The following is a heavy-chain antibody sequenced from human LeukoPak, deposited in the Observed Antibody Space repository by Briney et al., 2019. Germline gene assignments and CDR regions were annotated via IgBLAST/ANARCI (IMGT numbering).Heavy chain of an antibody. CDR3: ARGSMSRNHLYIDY. V-gene: IGHV3-7*01. CDR2: IRQDGSEK. Sequence: PGGSLRLSCAASGFTFSPYWMSWVRQAPGKGLEWVASIRQDGSEKYYVDSVKGRFTISRDNAKNSLFLQMSSLRAEDTAVYNCARGSMSRNHLYIDYWGQGTLVTVSS. J-gene: IGHJ4*02. D-gene: IGHD2/OR15-2a*01. CDR1: GFTFSPYW.